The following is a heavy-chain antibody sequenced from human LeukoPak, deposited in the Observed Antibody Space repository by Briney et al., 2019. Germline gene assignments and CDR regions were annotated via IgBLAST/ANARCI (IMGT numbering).Heavy chain of an antibody. CDR2: IIPIFGTA. Sequence: GASVKVSCKASGGTFSSYAISWVRQAPGQGLEWMGGIIPIFGTANYAQKFQGRVTITADESTSTAYMALSSLRSEDTAVYYCAREWLVSGYYFDYWGQGTLVTVSS. D-gene: IGHD6-19*01. J-gene: IGHJ4*02. CDR1: GGTFSSYA. V-gene: IGHV1-69*01. CDR3: AREWLVSGYYFDY.